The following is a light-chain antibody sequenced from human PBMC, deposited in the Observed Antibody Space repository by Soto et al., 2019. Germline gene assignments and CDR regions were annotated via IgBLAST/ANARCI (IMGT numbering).Light chain of an antibody. Sequence: QSVLTQTPSVSGSPGQSVTISCTGTSSDVGSYNRVSWYQQPPGTAPRLMIYAVTNRPSGVPDRFSGSKSGNTASLTISGLQAEDEADYYCSLYTGSSYVFGTGTKVTV. CDR1: SSDVGSYNR. J-gene: IGLJ1*01. CDR3: SLYTGSSYV. V-gene: IGLV2-18*01. CDR2: AVT.